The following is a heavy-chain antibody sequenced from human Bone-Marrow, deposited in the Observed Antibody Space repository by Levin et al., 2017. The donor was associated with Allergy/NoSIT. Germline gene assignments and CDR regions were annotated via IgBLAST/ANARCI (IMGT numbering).Heavy chain of an antibody. CDR1: GFTFSNSW. D-gene: IGHD5-24*01. Sequence: GGSLRLSCAASGFTFSNSWMSWVRQAPGKGLEWLPNIKEDGIEKYYVDSVKGRFTISRDNAKNSLFVQMNSLRVEDTAVYYFAKDQLRGARIGARWFEPWGQGTLVTVSS. CDR3: AKDQLRGARIGARWFEP. V-gene: IGHV3-7*01. CDR2: IKEDGIEK. J-gene: IGHJ5*02.